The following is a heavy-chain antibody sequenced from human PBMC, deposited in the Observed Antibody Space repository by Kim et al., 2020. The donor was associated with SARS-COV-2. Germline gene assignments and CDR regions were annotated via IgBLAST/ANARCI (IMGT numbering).Heavy chain of an antibody. J-gene: IGHJ6*02. Sequence: GGSLRLYCAASGFTFSDYYMSWIRQAPGKGLEWVSYISSSSSYTNYADSVKGRFTISRDNAKNSLYLQMNSLRAEDTAVYYCSRVDYDYVGGSYRDYYYYYGMDVWGQGTTVTVSS. CDR3: SRVDYDYVGGSYRDYYYYYGMDV. CDR2: ISSSSSYT. CDR1: GFTFSDYY. V-gene: IGHV3-11*05. D-gene: IGHD3-16*02.